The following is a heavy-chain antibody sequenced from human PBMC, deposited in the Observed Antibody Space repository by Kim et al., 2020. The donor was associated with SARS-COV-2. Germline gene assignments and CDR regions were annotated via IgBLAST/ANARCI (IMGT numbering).Heavy chain of an antibody. V-gene: IGHV3-23*01. J-gene: IGHJ4*02. Sequence: YADAVKGRFTISRDNSKNTLYLQMNSLRAEDTAMYYCAKIVAATKDFDYWGQGTLVTVSS. D-gene: IGHD1-26*01. CDR3: AKIVAATKDFDY.